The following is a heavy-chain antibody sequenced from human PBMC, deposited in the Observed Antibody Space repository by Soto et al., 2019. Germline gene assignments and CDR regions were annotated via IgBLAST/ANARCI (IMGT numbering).Heavy chain of an antibody. CDR3: ASGPPVLIPDLDY. CDR1: GYSFTNFG. Sequence: QVRLVQSGPEVKKPGASVKVSCKASGYSFTNFGIHWVRQAPGQGLEWMGWISSYNGDTKFARHCQERVIMTTDTSASTAYMELRSLRSDDTAVYFCASGPPVLIPDLDYWGQGTLFTVSS. J-gene: IGHJ4*02. CDR2: ISSYNGDT. D-gene: IGHD2-21*01. V-gene: IGHV1-18*01.